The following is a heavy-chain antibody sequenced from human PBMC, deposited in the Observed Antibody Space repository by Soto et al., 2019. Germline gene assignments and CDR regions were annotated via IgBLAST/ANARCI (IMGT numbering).Heavy chain of an antibody. CDR1: GGSFSGYY. V-gene: IGHV4-34*01. CDR2: INHSGST. CDR3: ARGRIDDFWSGYLDY. D-gene: IGHD3-3*01. J-gene: IGHJ4*02. Sequence: QVQLQQWGAGLLKPSETLSLTCAVYGGSFSGYYWSWIRQPPGKGLEWIGEINHSGSTNYNPSLKSRVTISVDTSKNQFSLKLSSVTAADTAVYYCARGRIDDFWSGYLDYWGQGTLVTVSS.